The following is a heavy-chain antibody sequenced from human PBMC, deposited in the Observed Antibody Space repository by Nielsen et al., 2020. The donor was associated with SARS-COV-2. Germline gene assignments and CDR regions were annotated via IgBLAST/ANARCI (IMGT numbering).Heavy chain of an antibody. V-gene: IGHV3-23*01. Sequence: WIRQPPGKGLEWVSAISASGSRTYYSDSVKGRFTISRDFSKSTLYLQLNSLRAEDTAVYYCAKGFQAVDTAMGVNYYYGMDVWGQGTTVTVSS. CDR3: AKGFQAVDTAMGVNYYYGMDV. J-gene: IGHJ6*02. D-gene: IGHD5-18*01. CDR2: ISASGSRT.